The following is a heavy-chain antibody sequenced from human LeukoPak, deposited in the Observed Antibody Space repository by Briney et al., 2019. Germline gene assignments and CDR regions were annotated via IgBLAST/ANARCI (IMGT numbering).Heavy chain of an antibody. CDR1: GFTFSSYA. CDR3: AKDRDDSSGYWPLGDI. V-gene: IGHV3-23*01. CDR2: ISGSGGST. J-gene: IGHJ4*02. Sequence: GGSLRLSCAASGFTFSSYAMSWVRQAPGKGLEWVSAISGSGGSTYYADSVKGRFTISRDNSKNTLYLQVNSLRAEDTAVYYCAKDRDDSSGYWPLGDIWGQGTLVTVSS. D-gene: IGHD3-22*01.